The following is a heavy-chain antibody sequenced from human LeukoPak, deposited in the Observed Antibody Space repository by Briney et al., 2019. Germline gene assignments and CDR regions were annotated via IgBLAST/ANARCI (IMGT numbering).Heavy chain of an antibody. V-gene: IGHV3-48*01. CDR3: ASPYCGGDCYDPDAFDI. Sequence: GGSLRLSCAASGFTFSSYSMNWVRQAPGKGLEWVSYISSSSSTIYYADSVKGRFTISRDNSKNALYLQMNSLRAEDTAVYYCASPYCGGDCYDPDAFDIWGQGTMVTVSS. J-gene: IGHJ3*02. CDR2: ISSSSSTI. CDR1: GFTFSSYS. D-gene: IGHD2-21*02.